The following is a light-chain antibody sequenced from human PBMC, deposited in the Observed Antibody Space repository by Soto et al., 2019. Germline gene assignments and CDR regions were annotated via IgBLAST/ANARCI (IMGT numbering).Light chain of an antibody. CDR2: DNN. CDR1: SFNIGNNY. Sequence: QSVLTQPPSVSAAPGQKVIISCSGSSFNIGNNYVSWYQQLPGTAPKLLIYDNNKRPSGIPDRFSGSKSGTSATLAITGLQTGDAADYYCGAWESSLNPDVFGTGTKVTVL. J-gene: IGLJ1*01. CDR3: GAWESSLNPDV. V-gene: IGLV1-51*01.